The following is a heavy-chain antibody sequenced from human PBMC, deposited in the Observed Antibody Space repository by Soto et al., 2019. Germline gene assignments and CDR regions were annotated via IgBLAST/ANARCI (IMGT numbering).Heavy chain of an antibody. CDR3: AREGYDSSGYYYGVYDY. J-gene: IGHJ4*02. CDR2: IYYSGST. Sequence: SETLSLTCTVSGGSISSGGYYWSWIRQHPGKGLEWIGYIYYSGSTYYNPSLKSRVTISVDTSKNQFSLKLSSVTAADTAVYYCAREGYDSSGYYYGVYDYWGQGTLVTVSS. D-gene: IGHD3-22*01. CDR1: GGSISSGGYY. V-gene: IGHV4-31*03.